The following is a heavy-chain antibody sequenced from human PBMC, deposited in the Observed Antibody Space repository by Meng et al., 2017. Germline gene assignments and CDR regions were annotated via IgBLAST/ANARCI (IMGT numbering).Heavy chain of an antibody. CDR1: GYNFPDYY. CDR3: ARDEDISAAGKLFGDY. V-gene: IGHV1-2*06. J-gene: IGHJ4*02. Sequence: QGRRVQSWAEGKKPGASVKVSCKPSGYNFPDYYIHWVRRAPGQGLEWMGRINPKSGDTHYAQKFQARVTMTGDTSISTAYMELSGLRSDDTAMYYCARDEDISAAGKLFGDYWGQGTLVTVSS. CDR2: INPKSGDT. D-gene: IGHD6-25*01.